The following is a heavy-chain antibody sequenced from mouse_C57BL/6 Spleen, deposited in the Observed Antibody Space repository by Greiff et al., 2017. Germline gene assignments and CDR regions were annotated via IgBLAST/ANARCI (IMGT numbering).Heavy chain of an antibody. D-gene: IGHD2-1*01. Sequence: VQLQQSGAELVRPGASVTLSCKASGYTFTDYEMHWVKQTPVHGLEWIGAIDPETGGTAYNQKFKGKAILTADKSSSTAYMELRSLTSEDSAVYYCTRVHYGNPRVSPYWGQGTLVTVSA. CDR3: TRVHYGNPRVSPY. V-gene: IGHV1-15*01. CDR2: IDPETGGT. J-gene: IGHJ3*01. CDR1: GYTFTDYE.